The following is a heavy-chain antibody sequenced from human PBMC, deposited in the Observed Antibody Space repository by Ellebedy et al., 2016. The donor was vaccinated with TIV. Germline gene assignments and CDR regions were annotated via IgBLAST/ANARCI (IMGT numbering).Heavy chain of an antibody. J-gene: IGHJ4*02. Sequence: GGSLRLSCAASGFTFTSYWMHWVRQAPGKELVWVSRIKGDGSSAGYAASVKGRFTISRDNAKNTLYLQMNSLRAEDTAVYYCARGGLTAASDYWGQGTLVTVSS. CDR3: ARGGLTAASDY. CDR1: GFTFTSYW. V-gene: IGHV3-74*01. CDR2: IKGDGSSA. D-gene: IGHD2-2*01.